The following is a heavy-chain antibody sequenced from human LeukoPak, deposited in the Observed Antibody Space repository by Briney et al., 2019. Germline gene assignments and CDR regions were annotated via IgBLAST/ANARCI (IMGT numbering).Heavy chain of an antibody. J-gene: IGHJ4*02. Sequence: GGSLRVSCAASGFTFCTYSMNWVRQAPGKGLEWVSSISSSSSYIYYADSVKGRFTISRDNAKNSLYLQMNSLRAEDTAVYYCARDLVTMVRGLLYWGQGTLVTVSS. CDR2: ISSSSSYI. D-gene: IGHD3-10*01. V-gene: IGHV3-21*01. CDR1: GFTFCTYS. CDR3: ARDLVTMVRGLLY.